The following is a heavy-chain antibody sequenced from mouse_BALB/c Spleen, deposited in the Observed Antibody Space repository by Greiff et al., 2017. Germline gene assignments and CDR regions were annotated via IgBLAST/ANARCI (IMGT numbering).Heavy chain of an antibody. CDR3: ARGTSDY. J-gene: IGHJ2*01. D-gene: IGHD3-3*01. Sequence: VQLQQSGPGLVKPSQSLSLTCTVTGYSITSDYAWNWIRQFPGNKLEWMGYISYSGSTSYNPSLKSRISITRDTSKNQFFLQLNSVTTEDTATYYCARGTSDYWGQGTTLTVSS. CDR2: ISYSGST. V-gene: IGHV3-2*02. CDR1: GYSITSDYA.